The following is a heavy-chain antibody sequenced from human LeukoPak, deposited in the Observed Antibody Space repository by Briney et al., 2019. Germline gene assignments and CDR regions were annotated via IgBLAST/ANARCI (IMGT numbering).Heavy chain of an antibody. CDR2: ISSSSSTI. D-gene: IGHD2-2*01. CDR1: GFTFSRYI. J-gene: IGHJ4*02. V-gene: IGHV3-48*04. Sequence: GGSLRLSCAASGFTFSRYIMNWVRDAPGEGLEWVSYISSSSSTIYYADSVKGRFTLSRDNAKNSLYLQMNSRRAEDTAVYYCASTGRYCTRTSCSNYFHYWGQGTLVTVSS. CDR3: ASTGRYCTRTSCSNYFHY.